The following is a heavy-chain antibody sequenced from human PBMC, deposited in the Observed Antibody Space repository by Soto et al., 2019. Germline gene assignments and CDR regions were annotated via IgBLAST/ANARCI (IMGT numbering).Heavy chain of an antibody. Sequence: SETLSLTCTVSGGSISSYYWSWIRQPPGKGLEWIGYIYYSGSTNYNPSLKSRVTISVDTSKNQFYLKLSSVTAADTAVYYCARHSSPHGHIDYWGQGTLVTVSS. V-gene: IGHV4-59*08. D-gene: IGHD2-8*01. J-gene: IGHJ4*02. CDR2: IYYSGST. CDR1: GGSISSYY. CDR3: ARHSSPHGHIDY.